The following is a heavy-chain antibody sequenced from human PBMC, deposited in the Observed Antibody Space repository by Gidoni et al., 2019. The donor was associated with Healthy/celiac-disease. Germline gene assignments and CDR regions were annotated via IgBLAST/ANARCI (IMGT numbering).Heavy chain of an antibody. D-gene: IGHD1-1*01. V-gene: IGHV3-9*01. CDR1: GFTFDDHA. CDR2: ISWNSGSI. Sequence: EVQLVESGGGLVQPGRSLRLSCAASGFTFDDHAMHWVRQAPGKGLEWVSGISWNSGSIGYADSVKGRFTISRDNAKNSLYLQMNSLRAEDTALYYCAKSGITRWGVQEYNWFDPWGQGTLVTVSS. J-gene: IGHJ5*02. CDR3: AKSGITRWGVQEYNWFDP.